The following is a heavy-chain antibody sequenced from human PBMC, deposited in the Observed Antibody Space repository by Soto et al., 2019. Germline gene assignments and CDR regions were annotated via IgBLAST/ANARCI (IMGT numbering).Heavy chain of an antibody. CDR1: GGYPSRGGVY. CDR3: AREGGSVIDY. Sequence: SVTMCLPCTVSGGYPSRGGVYLGWIRQPPGKSLEWIGYIYYSGATYYNPSLKSRLTISVDTSRNQFSLRLSSVTAADTAVYYCAREGGSVIDYWGLGTLVTVSS. J-gene: IGHJ4*02. CDR2: IYYSGAT. D-gene: IGHD4-4*01. V-gene: IGHV4-30-4*01.